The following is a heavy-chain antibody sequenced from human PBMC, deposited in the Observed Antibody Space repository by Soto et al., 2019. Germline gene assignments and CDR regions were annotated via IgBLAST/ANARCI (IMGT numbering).Heavy chain of an antibody. CDR1: GGSFSGYY. V-gene: IGHV4-34*01. Sequence: QVQLQQWGAGLLKPSETLSLTCAVYGGSFSGYYCSWIRQPPWKGLEWIGEINHSGSTNYNASLKSRVTISVDTSKNKFSLKLSSVTDADTAVYYCARGQGGGPYYYYGMDVWGQGTTVTVSS. CDR2: INHSGST. D-gene: IGHD2-15*01. CDR3: ARGQGGGPYYYYGMDV. J-gene: IGHJ6*02.